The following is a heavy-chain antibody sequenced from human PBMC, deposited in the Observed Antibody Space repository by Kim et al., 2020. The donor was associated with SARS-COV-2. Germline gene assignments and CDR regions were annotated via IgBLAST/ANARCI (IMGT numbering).Heavy chain of an antibody. D-gene: IGHD3-10*01. V-gene: IGHV4-31*03. CDR2: IYYSGST. CDR1: GGSISSGGYY. Sequence: SETLSLTCTVSGGSISSGGYYWSWIRQHPGKGLEWIGYIYYSGSTYYNPSLKSRVTISVDTSKNQFSLKLSSVTAADTAVYYCAREVVGELRSHLRYYFDYWGQGTLVTVSS. J-gene: IGHJ4*02. CDR3: AREVVGELRSHLRYYFDY.